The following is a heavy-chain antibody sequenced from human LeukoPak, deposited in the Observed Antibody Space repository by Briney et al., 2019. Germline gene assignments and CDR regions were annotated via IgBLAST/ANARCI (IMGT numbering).Heavy chain of an antibody. V-gene: IGHV4-39*07. CDR3: AREPGPYYDFWSGSDAFDI. CDR1: GGSISSSSYY. CDR2: IYYSGST. J-gene: IGHJ3*02. D-gene: IGHD3-3*01. Sequence: SETLSLTCTVSGGSISSSSYYWGWIRQPPGKGLEWIGSIYYSGSTYYNPSLKSRVTISVDTSKNQFSLKLSSVTAADTAVYYCAREPGPYYDFWSGSDAFDIWGQGTMVTVSS.